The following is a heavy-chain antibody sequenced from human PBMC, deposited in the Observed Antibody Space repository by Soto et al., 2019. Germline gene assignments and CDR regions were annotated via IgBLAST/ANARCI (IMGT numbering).Heavy chain of an antibody. CDR1: GFTVSSNY. CDR3: ARNYYDSSGGFDY. V-gene: IGHV3-53*01. D-gene: IGHD3-22*01. Sequence: EVQLVESEGGLIQPGGSLRLSCAASGFTVSSNYMSWVRQAPGKGLEWVSVIYSGGSTYYADSVKGRFTISRDNSKNTLYLQMNSLRAEDTAVYYCARNYYDSSGGFDYWGQGTLVTVSS. J-gene: IGHJ4*02. CDR2: IYSGGST.